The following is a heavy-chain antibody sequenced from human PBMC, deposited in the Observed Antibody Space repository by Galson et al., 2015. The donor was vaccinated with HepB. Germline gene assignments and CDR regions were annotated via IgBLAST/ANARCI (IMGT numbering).Heavy chain of an antibody. D-gene: IGHD5-12*01. CDR2: IYWDGSST. Sequence: SLRLSCAASGFTFDDYGMSWVRQAPGKGLEWVSGIYWDGSSTGYVDSVKGRFTISRDNAKNSLYLQMNSLRAEDTALYYCASHRTGSGYESGDYWGQGTLVTVSS. J-gene: IGHJ4*02. CDR3: ASHRTGSGYESGDY. CDR1: GFTFDDYG. V-gene: IGHV3-20*04.